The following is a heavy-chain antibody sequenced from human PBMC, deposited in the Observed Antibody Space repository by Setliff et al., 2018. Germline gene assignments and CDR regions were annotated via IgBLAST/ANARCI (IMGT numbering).Heavy chain of an antibody. CDR3: AREQTMEWLLYGANYFYYMDV. V-gene: IGHV3-7*01. CDR2: TKEDGSEK. J-gene: IGHJ6*03. Sequence: PGGSLRLSCAASGFTFSTYWMSWARQAPGKGLEWVANTKEDGSEKYYVDSVEGRFTISRDNAKNALYLQVNSLRAEDTAVYYCAREQTMEWLLYGANYFYYMDVWGKGTTVTVSS. CDR1: GFTFSTYW. D-gene: IGHD3-3*01.